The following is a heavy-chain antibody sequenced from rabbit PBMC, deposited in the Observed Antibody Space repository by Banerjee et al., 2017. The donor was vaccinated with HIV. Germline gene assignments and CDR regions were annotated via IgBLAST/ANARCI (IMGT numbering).Heavy chain of an antibody. CDR1: GFSLSIYE. D-gene: IGHD7-1*01. CDR2: IYAGSSGST. Sequence: QSLEESGGDLVKPGAFLTLTCTASGFSLSIYEMCWVRQAPGKGLEWIGCIYAGSSGSTWYASWAKGRFTISKTSSTTVTLQMTSLTAADTATYFCARSYAGYAGYGYRFNLWGPGTLVTVS. CDR3: ARSYAGYAGYGYRFNL. V-gene: IGHV1S40*01. J-gene: IGHJ4*01.